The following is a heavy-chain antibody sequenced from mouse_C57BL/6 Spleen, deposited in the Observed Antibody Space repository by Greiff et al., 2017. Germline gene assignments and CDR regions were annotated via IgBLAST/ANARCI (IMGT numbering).Heavy chain of an antibody. Sequence: EVQLQQSGPELVKRGASVKIPCKASGYTFTDYNMDWVKQSHGKSLEWIGDINPNNGGTIYNQKFKGKATLTVDKSSSTAYMELRSLTSEDTAVYYCARYDGYYWFAYWGQGTLVTVSA. CDR3: ARYDGYYWFAY. D-gene: IGHD2-3*01. CDR2: INPNNGGT. J-gene: IGHJ3*01. V-gene: IGHV1-18*01. CDR1: GYTFTDYN.